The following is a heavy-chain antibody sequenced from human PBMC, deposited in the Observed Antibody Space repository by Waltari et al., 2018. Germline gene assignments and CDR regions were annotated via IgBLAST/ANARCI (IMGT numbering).Heavy chain of an antibody. CDR2: IYTSGST. CDR1: GGSISSGSYY. Sequence: QVQLQESGPGLVKPSQTLSLTCTVSGGSISSGSYYWSWLRQPAGKGLEWIGRIYTSGSTNYNPSLKSRVTISVDTSKNQFSLKLSSVTAADTAVYYCARGIAVAGTRFDYWGQGTLVTVSS. CDR3: ARGIAVAGTRFDY. V-gene: IGHV4-61*02. D-gene: IGHD6-19*01. J-gene: IGHJ4*02.